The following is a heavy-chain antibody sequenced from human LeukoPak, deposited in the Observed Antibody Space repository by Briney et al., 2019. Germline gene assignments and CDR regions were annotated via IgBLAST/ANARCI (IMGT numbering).Heavy chain of an antibody. V-gene: IGHV2-5*01. CDR1: GFSLSTGNVG. J-gene: IGHJ4*02. CDR3: AHIRYYDLWSGYPSFDY. D-gene: IGHD3-3*01. CDR2: IYWNDDK. Sequence: SGPTLVNPTQTLTLTCTFSGFSLSTGNVGVGWIRQPPGKALEWLALIYWNDDKRYSPSLKTRLTITKDTSTNQVVLTMTNMDPVDTATYYCAHIRYYDLWSGYPSFDYWGQGTLVTVSS.